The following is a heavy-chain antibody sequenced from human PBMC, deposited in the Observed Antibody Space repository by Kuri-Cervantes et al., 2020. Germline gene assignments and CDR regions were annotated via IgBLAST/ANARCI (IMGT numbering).Heavy chain of an antibody. V-gene: IGHV4-34*01. Sequence: SETLSLTCGVHGASFSGYYWSWIRQPPGKGLEWIGETNHSGNTNYNPSLKSRVTISVDTSKNQFSLKLSSVTAADTAVYYCARIYCRGSCYGRRGRARDGVDYWGQGTLVTVSS. CDR1: GASFSGYY. J-gene: IGHJ4*02. CDR3: ARIYCRGSCYGRRGRARDGVDY. CDR2: TNHSGNT. D-gene: IGHD2-15*01.